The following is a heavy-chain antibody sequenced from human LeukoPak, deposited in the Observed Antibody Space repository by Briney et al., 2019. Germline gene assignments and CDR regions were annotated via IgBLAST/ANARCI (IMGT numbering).Heavy chain of an antibody. D-gene: IGHD3-9*01. CDR3: ARGIPSPAYYDILTGYDY. CDR2: IYYSGST. Sequence: SQTLSLTCTASGGSISSGGYYWSWIRQHPGKGLEWIGYIYYSGSTYYNPSLKSRVTISVDTSKNQFSLKLSSVTAADTAVYYCARGIPSPAYYDILTGYDYWGQGTLVTVSS. CDR1: GGSISSGGYY. V-gene: IGHV4-31*03. J-gene: IGHJ4*02.